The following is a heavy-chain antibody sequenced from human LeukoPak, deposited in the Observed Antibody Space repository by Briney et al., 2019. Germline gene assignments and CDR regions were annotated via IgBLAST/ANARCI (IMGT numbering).Heavy chain of an antibody. V-gene: IGHV3-30*04. CDR2: ISYDGSNK. D-gene: IGHD6-13*01. CDR1: GITFSSYA. CDR3: ARVSLSGSSRTYYYYYMDV. J-gene: IGHJ6*03. Sequence: GGSLRLSCAAPGITFSSYAMHWVRQAPGKGLEWVAVISYDGSNKYYADSVKGRFTISRDNSKNTLYLQMNSLRAEDTAVYYCARVSLSGSSRTYYYYYMDVWGKGTTVTVSS.